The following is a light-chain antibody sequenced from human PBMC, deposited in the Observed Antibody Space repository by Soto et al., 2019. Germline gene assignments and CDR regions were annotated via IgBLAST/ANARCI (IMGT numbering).Light chain of an antibody. V-gene: IGLV6-57*01. Sequence: NFMLTQPHSVSASPGKTITISCTRSSGSIANNYVQWFQQRPGSSPTIVIYENDQRPSGVPDRFSGSIDSSSNSASLTISGLKTEDEADYYCHYYDSDYGVFGGGTKLTVL. J-gene: IGLJ3*02. CDR2: END. CDR1: SGSIANNY. CDR3: HYYDSDYGV.